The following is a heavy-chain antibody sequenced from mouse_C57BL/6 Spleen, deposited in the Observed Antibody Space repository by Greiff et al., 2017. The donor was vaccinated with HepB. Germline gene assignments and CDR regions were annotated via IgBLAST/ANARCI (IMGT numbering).Heavy chain of an antibody. Sequence: QVQLQQPGAELVKPGASVKLSCKASGYTFTSYWMQWVKQRPGQGLEWIGEIDPSDSYTNYNQKFKGKATLTVDTSSSTAYMQLSSLTSEDSAVYYCARSGELRLFAYWGQGTLVTVSA. V-gene: IGHV1-50*01. CDR1: GYTFTSYW. CDR3: ARSGELRLFAY. J-gene: IGHJ3*01. CDR2: IDPSDSYT. D-gene: IGHD3-2*02.